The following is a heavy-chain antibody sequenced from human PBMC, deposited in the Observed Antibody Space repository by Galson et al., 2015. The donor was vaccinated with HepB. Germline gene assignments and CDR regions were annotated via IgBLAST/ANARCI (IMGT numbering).Heavy chain of an antibody. CDR3: ARVERGLWFGELTYWFDP. D-gene: IGHD3-10*01. CDR1: GGSISSSSYY. CDR2: IYYSGST. V-gene: IGHV4-39*01. Sequence: ETLSLTCTVSGGSISSSSYYWGWIRQPPGKGLEWIGSIYYSGSTYYNPSLKSRVTISVDTSKNQFSLKLGSVTAADTAVYYCARVERGLWFGELTYWFDPWGQGTLVTVSS. J-gene: IGHJ5*02.